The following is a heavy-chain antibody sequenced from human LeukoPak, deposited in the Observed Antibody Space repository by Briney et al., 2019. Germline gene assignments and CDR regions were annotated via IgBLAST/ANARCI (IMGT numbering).Heavy chain of an antibody. Sequence: GGSLRLSCEASGFTFSTFGMNWVRQAPGKGLEWVSYITSGGSSISYADSVKGRFTVSRDNAKDSLYLQMNSLRVDDTAVYYCASAGSAGSCYSWGRGTLVTVSS. V-gene: IGHV3-48*04. J-gene: IGHJ4*02. D-gene: IGHD2-15*01. CDR1: GFTFSTFG. CDR3: ASAGSAGSCYS. CDR2: ITSGGSSI.